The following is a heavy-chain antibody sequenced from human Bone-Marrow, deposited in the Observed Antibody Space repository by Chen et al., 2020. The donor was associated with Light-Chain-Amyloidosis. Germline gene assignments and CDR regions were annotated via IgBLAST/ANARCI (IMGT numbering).Heavy chain of an antibody. CDR2: ISPDDSDA. V-gene: IGHV5-51*01. Sequence: EVQLEQSGPEVKKPGESLKISCKGSGYTFPNYWIGWVRQMPGKGLEWMGFISPDDSDAGYSPSFEGQVTISADKSITTAYLQWRSLKASDTAMYYCARRRDGYNFDYWGQGTLVTVSS. CDR3: ARRRDGYNFDY. J-gene: IGHJ4*02. CDR1: GYTFPNYW. D-gene: IGHD5-12*01.